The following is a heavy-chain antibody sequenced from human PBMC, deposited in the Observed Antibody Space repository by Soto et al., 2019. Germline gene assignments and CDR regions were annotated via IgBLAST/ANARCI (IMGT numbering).Heavy chain of an antibody. V-gene: IGHV3-30-3*01. CDR1: GFTFSSYA. D-gene: IGHD2-8*01. Sequence: PGGSLRLSCAASGFTFSSYAMHWVRQAPGKGLEWVAVISYDGSNKYYADSVKGRFTISRDNSKNTLYLQMNSLRAEDTAVYYCARELTVDLNPYYYYYGMDVWGQGTTVTVSS. J-gene: IGHJ6*02. CDR2: ISYDGSNK. CDR3: ARELTVDLNPYYYYYGMDV.